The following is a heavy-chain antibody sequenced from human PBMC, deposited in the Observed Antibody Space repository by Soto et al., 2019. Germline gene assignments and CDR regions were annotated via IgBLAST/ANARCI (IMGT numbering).Heavy chain of an antibody. CDR2: INSYNGNT. CDR1: GYTFTSYG. Sequence: ASVKVSCKASGYTFTSYGMSWVRQAPGQGLEWMGWINSYNGNTNYAQKLQGRVTMTTDTSTSTAYIELRSLRPDVTAVYYCPREPVAGIWFDPWGQGTLVTVSS. V-gene: IGHV1-18*01. D-gene: IGHD6-19*01. J-gene: IGHJ5*02. CDR3: PREPVAGIWFDP.